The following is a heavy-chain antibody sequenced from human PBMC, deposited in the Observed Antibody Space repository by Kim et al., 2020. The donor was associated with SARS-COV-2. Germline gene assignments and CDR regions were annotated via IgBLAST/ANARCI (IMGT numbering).Heavy chain of an antibody. J-gene: IGHJ4*02. CDR1: GFTFSSYA. D-gene: IGHD2-2*01. Sequence: GGSLRLSCAASGFTFSSYAMHWVRQAPGKGLEWVAVISYDGSNKYYADSVKGRFTISRDNSKNTLYLQMNSLRAEDTAVYYCASDLCDTSCYFDYWGQGT. CDR3: ASDLCDTSCYFDY. V-gene: IGHV3-30-3*01. CDR2: ISYDGSNK.